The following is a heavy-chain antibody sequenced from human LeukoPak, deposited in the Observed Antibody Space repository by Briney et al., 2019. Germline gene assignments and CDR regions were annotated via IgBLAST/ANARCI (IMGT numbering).Heavy chain of an antibody. D-gene: IGHD2-15*01. Sequence: GGSLRLSCAASGFTFSSYSMNWVRQAPGKGLEWVSSISSSSSYIYYADSVKGRFTISRDNAKNSLYLQMNSLRAEDTAVYYCARDGGRYCSGGSCYSAYYMDVWGKGTTVTISS. V-gene: IGHV3-21*01. CDR1: GFTFSSYS. CDR2: ISSSSSYI. J-gene: IGHJ6*03. CDR3: ARDGGRYCSGGSCYSAYYMDV.